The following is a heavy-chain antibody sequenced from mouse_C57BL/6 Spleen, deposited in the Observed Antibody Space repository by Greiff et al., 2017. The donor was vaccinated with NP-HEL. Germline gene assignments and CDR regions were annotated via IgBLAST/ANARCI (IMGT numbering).Heavy chain of an antibody. CDR2: ISYDGSN. D-gene: IGHD1-1*01. CDR1: GYSITSGYY. V-gene: IGHV3-6*01. J-gene: IGHJ4*01. CDR3: ARGGITTVVAHYYAMDY. Sequence: EVQLQQSGPGLVKPSQSLSLTCSVTGYSITSGYYWNWIRQFPGNKLEWMGYISYDGSNNYNPSLKNRISITRDTSKNQFFLKLNSVTTEDTATYYWARGGITTVVAHYYAMDYWGQGTSVTVSS.